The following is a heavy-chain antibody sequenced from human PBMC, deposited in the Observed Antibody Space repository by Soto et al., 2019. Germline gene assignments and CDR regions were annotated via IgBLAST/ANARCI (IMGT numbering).Heavy chain of an antibody. CDR2: MWYDGSKN. Sequence: QVQLVESGGGVVQPGRSLRLSCAASGFTFSSYGMHWVRQAPGKGLEWVAVMWYDGSKNYYGDSVKGRFTISRDNSKNTLYLEMNSLRAEDTAVYYCARDRGATTVYGMDVWGQGTTVTVSS. CDR1: GFTFSSYG. V-gene: IGHV3-33*01. D-gene: IGHD1-26*01. CDR3: ARDRGATTVYGMDV. J-gene: IGHJ6*02.